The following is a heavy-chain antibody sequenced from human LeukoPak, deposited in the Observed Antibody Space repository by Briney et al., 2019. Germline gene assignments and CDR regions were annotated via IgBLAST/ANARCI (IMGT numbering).Heavy chain of an antibody. CDR2: ISSNGGST. V-gene: IGHV3-64*01. D-gene: IGHD3-10*01. CDR1: GFTFSSYA. J-gene: IGHJ4*02. CDR3: ARVSYYGSGSYYNQYYFDY. Sequence: GGSLRLSCAASGFTFSSYAMHWVRQAPGKGLEYVSAISSNGGSTYYANSVKGRFTISRDNSKNTLYLQMGSLRAEDMAVYYCARVSYYGSGSYYNQYYFDYWGQGTLVTVPS.